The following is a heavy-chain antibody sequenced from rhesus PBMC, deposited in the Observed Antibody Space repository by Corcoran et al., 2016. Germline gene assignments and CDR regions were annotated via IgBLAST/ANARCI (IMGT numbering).Heavy chain of an antibody. J-gene: IGHJ4*01. V-gene: IGHV4S10*01. CDR2: IYGSSTST. Sequence: QVQLQESGPGVVKSSETLSLTCAVSGGSISDSYRWSWIRQPPRKGLEWIGYIYGSSTSTNYNPSLKSRVTISKDTSKNQFSCKLSSLTAADTAVFYCARDGDSSWSVFDYWGQGVLVTVSS. CDR1: GGSISDSYR. CDR3: ARDGDSSWSVFDY. D-gene: IGHD6-13*01.